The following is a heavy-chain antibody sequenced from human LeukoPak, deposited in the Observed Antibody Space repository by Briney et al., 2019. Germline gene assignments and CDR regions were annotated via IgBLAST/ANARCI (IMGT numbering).Heavy chain of an antibody. CDR3: ARNDYGDYVVVY. Sequence: ASVKVSCKASGYTFTGYLIHWVRQAPGQGLEWVGWVNPTSGDTNYAQSFQGRVTLTRDTSISTAYMELSRLTSDDTAIYYCARNDYGDYVVVYWGQGTLVTVSS. D-gene: IGHD4-17*01. CDR1: GYTFTGYL. J-gene: IGHJ4*02. V-gene: IGHV1-2*02. CDR2: VNPTSGDT.